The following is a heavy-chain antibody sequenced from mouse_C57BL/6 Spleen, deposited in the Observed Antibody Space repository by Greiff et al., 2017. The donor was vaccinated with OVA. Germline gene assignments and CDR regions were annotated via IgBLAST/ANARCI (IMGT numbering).Heavy chain of an antibody. D-gene: IGHD1-1*01. J-gene: IGHJ2*01. CDR1: GYSFTGYY. V-gene: IGHV1-42*01. Sequence: VQLKESGPELVKPGASVKISCKASGYSFTGYYMNWVKQSPEKSLEWIGEINPSTGGTTYNQKFKAKATLTVDKSSSTAYMQLKSLTSEDSAVYYCARRDLYYYGSFFDYWGQGTTLTVSS. CDR3: ARRDLYYYGSFFDY. CDR2: INPSTGGT.